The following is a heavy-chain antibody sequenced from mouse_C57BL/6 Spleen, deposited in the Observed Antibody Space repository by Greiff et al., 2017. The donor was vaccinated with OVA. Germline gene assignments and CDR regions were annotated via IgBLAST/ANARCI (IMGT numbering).Heavy chain of an antibody. CDR3: ARQAFYYGSRGDWYFDV. D-gene: IGHD1-1*01. CDR2: IWSDGST. Sequence: VQLQESGPGLVAPSQSLSITCTVSGFSLTSYGVHWVRQPPGKGLEWLVVIWSDGSTTYNSALKSRLSISKDNSKSQVFLKMNSLQTDDTAMDYCARQAFYYGSRGDWYFDVWGTGTTVTVSS. V-gene: IGHV2-6-1*01. J-gene: IGHJ1*03. CDR1: GFSLTSYG.